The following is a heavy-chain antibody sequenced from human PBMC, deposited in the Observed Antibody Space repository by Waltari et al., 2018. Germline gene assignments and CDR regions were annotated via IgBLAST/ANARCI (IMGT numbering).Heavy chain of an antibody. CDR1: FSTDV. Sequence: FSTDVMNGVRQGPGKGLEWVSSISDAGGIINYADSVKGRFTISRDNSKNTLYLQMNSLRVDDTAVYYCARGSGVDSWGQGTLVTISS. CDR3: ARGSGVDS. CDR2: ISDAGGII. V-gene: IGHV3-23*01. D-gene: IGHD7-27*01. J-gene: IGHJ4*02.